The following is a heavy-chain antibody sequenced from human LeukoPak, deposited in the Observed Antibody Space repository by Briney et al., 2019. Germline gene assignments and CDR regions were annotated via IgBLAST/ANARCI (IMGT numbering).Heavy chain of an antibody. Sequence: SETVSLTCAVYGASFSGFHWSWIRQPPGKGLEWIGKIDHSGRTNYNPSLKSRVTMSVDTSKDQFSLNLNSVTAADTAVYYCARGAGPPWFDPWGQGTLVAVSS. CDR1: GASFSGFH. J-gene: IGHJ5*02. D-gene: IGHD6-19*01. CDR3: ARGAGPPWFDP. V-gene: IGHV4-34*01. CDR2: IDHSGRT.